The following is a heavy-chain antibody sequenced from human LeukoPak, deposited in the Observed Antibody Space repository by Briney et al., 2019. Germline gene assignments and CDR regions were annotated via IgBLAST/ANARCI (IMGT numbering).Heavy chain of an antibody. CDR1: GDFVSSSSAA. D-gene: IGHD2-21*02. J-gene: IGHJ4*02. CDR2: TYYRSKWYS. V-gene: IGHV6-1*01. Sequence: SQTLSLTCAISGDFVSSSSAAWDWIRQSPSRGLEWLGRTYYRSKWYSDYAISVKGRITINPDTSNNQFSLHLNSVTPEDTAVYYCARTPRGGVTAIYWGQGTLVTVSS. CDR3: ARTPRGGVTAIY.